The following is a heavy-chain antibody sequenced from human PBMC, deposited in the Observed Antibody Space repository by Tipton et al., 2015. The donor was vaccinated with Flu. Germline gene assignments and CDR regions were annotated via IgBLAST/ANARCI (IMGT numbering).Heavy chain of an antibody. V-gene: IGHV5-51*03. CDR3: VTSTLTTNTNDAFTV. J-gene: IGHJ3*01. CDR1: GNTYTSYW. CDR2: IYPDDSDT. D-gene: IGHD4-11*01. Sequence: QLVQSGAEVKNPGESLKICCKGSGNTYTSYWIGWVRQMPGKGLEWMGIIYPDDSDTRYSPSFQGHVTISADKSSRTAYLQWNALKASDTSMYYCVTSTLTTNTNDAFTVWGPATMVTVSS.